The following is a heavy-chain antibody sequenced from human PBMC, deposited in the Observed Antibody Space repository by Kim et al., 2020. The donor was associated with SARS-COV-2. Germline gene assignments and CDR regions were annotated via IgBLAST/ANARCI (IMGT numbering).Heavy chain of an antibody. J-gene: IGHJ4*02. Sequence: GGSLRLSCAASGFTVGSNYMNWVRQAPGKGLEWVSTIYSGGNTNYADSVNGRFTIFRDNSKNTLHLQMNGLRVEDTAVYYCATGTTLVRGAGIGDLDYWGQGTLVTVSS. V-gene: IGHV3-66*01. CDR2: IYSGGNT. CDR3: ATGTTLVRGAGIGDLDY. CDR1: GFTVGSNY. D-gene: IGHD3-10*01.